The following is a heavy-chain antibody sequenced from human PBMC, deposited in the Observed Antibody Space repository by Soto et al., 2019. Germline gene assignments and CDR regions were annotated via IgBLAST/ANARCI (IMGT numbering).Heavy chain of an antibody. CDR1: GFTFNTYG. D-gene: IGHD2-2*02. Sequence: QDHLVESGGGVVQPGTSLRLSCAASGFTFNTYGMHWVRKAPGKGLEWVAVISYDGSDKFYADSVKGRFTISRDNSKNTLYLQMSSLRPEDTAIYYCAKSPNFYCSSPNCYKYYFDYWGQGTLVTVSS. V-gene: IGHV3-30*18. J-gene: IGHJ4*02. CDR3: AKSPNFYCSSPNCYKYYFDY. CDR2: ISYDGSDK.